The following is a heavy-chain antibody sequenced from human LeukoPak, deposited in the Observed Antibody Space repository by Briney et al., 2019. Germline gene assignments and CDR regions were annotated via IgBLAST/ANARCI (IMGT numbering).Heavy chain of an antibody. V-gene: IGHV4-4*02. CDR3: ARGDSGSYWEDYYYYMDV. D-gene: IGHD1-26*01. CDR1: GGSISSSNW. CDR2: IYHSGST. Sequence: SETLSLTCAVSGGSISSSNWWSWVRQPPGKGLEWIGEIYHSGSTNYNPSLKSRVIISVDKSKNQFSLKLSSVTAADTAVYYCARGDSGSYWEDYYYYMDVWGKGTTVTISS. J-gene: IGHJ6*03.